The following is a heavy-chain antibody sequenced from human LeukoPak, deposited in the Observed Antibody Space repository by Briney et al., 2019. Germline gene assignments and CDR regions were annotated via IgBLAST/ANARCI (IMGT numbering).Heavy chain of an antibody. Sequence: GGSLRLSCAASGFTVSSNYMSWVRQAPGKGLEWVSAISGSGGSTYYADSVKGRFTISRDNSKNTLYLQMNSLRAEDTAVYYCASHHNAYYYDSSGYRNDYWGQRTLVTVSS. CDR2: ISGSGGST. CDR3: ASHHNAYYYDSSGYRNDY. CDR1: GFTVSSNY. V-gene: IGHV3-23*01. J-gene: IGHJ4*02. D-gene: IGHD3-22*01.